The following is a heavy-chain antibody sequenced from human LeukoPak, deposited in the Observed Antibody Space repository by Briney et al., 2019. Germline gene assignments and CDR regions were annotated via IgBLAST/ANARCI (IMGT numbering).Heavy chain of an antibody. CDR2: LSSSGGDT. D-gene: IGHD6-25*01. V-gene: IGHV3-23*01. CDR3: ARDNDGYDY. J-gene: IGHJ4*02. CDR1: GFTFSNYA. Sequence: GGSLRLSCAASGFTFSNYAMSWVRQAPAKGLEWVSALSSSGGDTFYADSVKGRFTISRDNSKNTLYLQMNSLRAEDTAVYYCARDNDGYDYWGQGTLVTVSS.